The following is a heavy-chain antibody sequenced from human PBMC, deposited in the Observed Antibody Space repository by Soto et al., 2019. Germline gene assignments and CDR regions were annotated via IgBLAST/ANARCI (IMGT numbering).Heavy chain of an antibody. CDR3: ARKAWVRFDF. Sequence: TLSLTCAVSGAPISGSVWWTWVRQPPGKGLEWIGEVFHSGGANYNPSLKSRVSMSVDTSRSQFSLELHSVTAADTAVYYCARKAWVRFDFWGQGIMVTVSS. D-gene: IGHD3-16*01. CDR2: VFHSGGA. J-gene: IGHJ4*02. CDR1: GAPISGSVW. V-gene: IGHV4-4*02.